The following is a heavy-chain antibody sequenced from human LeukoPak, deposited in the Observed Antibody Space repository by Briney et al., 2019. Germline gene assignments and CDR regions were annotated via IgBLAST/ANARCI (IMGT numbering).Heavy chain of an antibody. J-gene: IGHJ3*02. CDR2: ISGSGGST. V-gene: IGHV3-23*01. Sequence: GGSLRLSCAASGFTFSTHVMTWVRQAPGKGLEWVSAISGSGGSTYYADSVKGRFTISRDNSKNTLYLQMNSLRAEDTAVYYCAKDQDRGSYGAFDIWGQGTMVTVSS. CDR3: AKDQDRGSYGAFDI. CDR1: GFTFSTHV. D-gene: IGHD1-26*01.